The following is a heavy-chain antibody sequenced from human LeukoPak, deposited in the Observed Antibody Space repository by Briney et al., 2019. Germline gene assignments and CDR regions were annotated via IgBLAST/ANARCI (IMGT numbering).Heavy chain of an antibody. CDR2: IIPIFVTA. D-gene: IGHD3-3*01. V-gene: IGHV1-69*05. Sequence: ASVNVSCKASGGTFSSYAISCVRQAPGQGRKWMGGIIPIFVTANYAQKFQARVTITTDESTSTAYMELSSLRSDDAAVYYCARVPAGAALRFLDWFPADWGQGTLVTVSS. J-gene: IGHJ4*02. CDR1: GGTFSSYA. CDR3: ARVPAGAALRFLDWFPAD.